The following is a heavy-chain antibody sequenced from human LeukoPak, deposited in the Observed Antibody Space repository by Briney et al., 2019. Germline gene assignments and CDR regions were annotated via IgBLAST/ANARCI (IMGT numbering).Heavy chain of an antibody. CDR3: ARSGAAGIYYYYYGIDV. CDR1: GGSISSYY. V-gene: IGHV3-7*03. CDR2: IKQDGSEK. Sequence: ETLSLTCTVSGGSISSYYWSWIRQPPGKGLEWVANIKQDGSEKSYVDSVKGRFTISRDNAKNSLYLQMNSLRAEDTAVYYCARSGAAGIYYYYYGIDVWGQGTTVTVSS. D-gene: IGHD6-13*01. J-gene: IGHJ6*02.